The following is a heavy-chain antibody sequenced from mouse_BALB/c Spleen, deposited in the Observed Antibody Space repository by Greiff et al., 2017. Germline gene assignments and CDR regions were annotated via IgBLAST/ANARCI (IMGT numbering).Heavy chain of an antibody. CDR1: GYSITSDYA. CDR2: ISYSGST. Sequence: VQLQQSGPGLVKPSQSLSLTCTVTGYSITSDYAWNWIRQFPGNKLEWMGYISYSGSTSYNPSLKSRISITRDTSKNQFFLQLNSVTTEDTATYYCARDTFDYWGQGTTLTVSS. CDR3: ARDTFDY. J-gene: IGHJ2*01. V-gene: IGHV3-2*02.